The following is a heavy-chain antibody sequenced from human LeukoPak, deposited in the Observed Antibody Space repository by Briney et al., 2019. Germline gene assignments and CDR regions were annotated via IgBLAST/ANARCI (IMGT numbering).Heavy chain of an antibody. Sequence: GGSLRLSCGASGFTFSSYGMLWVRQSPGKGLEWVAFIRYDGNIKFYADSMKGRFTISRDNSKNTLYLHINSLRLEDTALYYCVKDNPLDYWGQGTLVIVSS. V-gene: IGHV3-30*02. CDR3: VKDNPLDY. CDR1: GFTFSSYG. J-gene: IGHJ4*02. CDR2: IRYDGNIK. D-gene: IGHD1-14*01.